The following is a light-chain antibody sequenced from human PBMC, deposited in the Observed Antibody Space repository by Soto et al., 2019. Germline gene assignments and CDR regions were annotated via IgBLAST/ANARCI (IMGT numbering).Light chain of an antibody. CDR3: SSYAGSTPYV. CDR1: NSDVGAYNY. J-gene: IGLJ1*01. V-gene: IGLV2-14*03. CDR2: DVS. Sequence: QSALTQPASVSGSPGQSITISCTGTNSDVGAYNYVSWHQQHPGKAPKLMIYDVSNRPSGISNRFSGSKSGNTASLTISGLQAEDEADYYCSSYAGSTPYVFGTGTQLTVL.